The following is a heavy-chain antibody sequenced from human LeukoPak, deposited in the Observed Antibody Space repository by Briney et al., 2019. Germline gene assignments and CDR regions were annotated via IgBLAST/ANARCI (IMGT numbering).Heavy chain of an antibody. V-gene: IGHV1-24*01. D-gene: IGHD6-19*01. CDR1: GYTLTELS. CDR3: ATSTLIAVAGRYAFDI. CDR2: FDPEDGET. Sequence: ASVKVSCKVSGYTLTELSMHWVRQAPGKGLEWMGGFDPEDGETIYAQNFQGRVTMTEDTSTDTAYMELSSLRSEDTAVYYCATSTLIAVAGRYAFDIWGQGTMVTVSS. J-gene: IGHJ3*02.